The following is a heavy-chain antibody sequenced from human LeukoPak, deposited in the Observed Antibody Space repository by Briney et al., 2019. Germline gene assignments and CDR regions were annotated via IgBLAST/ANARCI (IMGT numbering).Heavy chain of an antibody. V-gene: IGHV3-66*01. Sequence: PGGSLRLSCAASGFTVSSNYMSWVRQAPGKGLEWVSVIYSGGSTYYADSVKGRFTISRDNSKNTLYLQMNSLRAEDTAVYYCWARGVILRTFDYWGQGTLVTVSS. CDR2: IYSGGST. J-gene: IGHJ4*02. CDR1: GFTVSSNY. D-gene: IGHD3-10*01. CDR3: WARGVILRTFDY.